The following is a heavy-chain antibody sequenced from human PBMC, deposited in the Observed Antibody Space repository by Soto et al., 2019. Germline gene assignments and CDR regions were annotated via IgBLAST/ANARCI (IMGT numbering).Heavy chain of an antibody. CDR3: AKPDIVVVPAAALYYFDY. Sequence: GSLRLSCAASGFTFSSYAMSWVRQAPGKGLEWVSAISGSGGSTYYADSVKGRFTISRDNSKNTLYLQMNSLRAEDTAVYYCAKPDIVVVPAAALYYFDYWGQGTLVTVSS. J-gene: IGHJ4*02. D-gene: IGHD2-2*01. CDR1: GFTFSSYA. CDR2: ISGSGGST. V-gene: IGHV3-23*01.